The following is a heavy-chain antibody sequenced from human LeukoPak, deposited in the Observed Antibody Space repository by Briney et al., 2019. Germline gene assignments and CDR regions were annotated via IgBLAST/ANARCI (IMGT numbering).Heavy chain of an antibody. V-gene: IGHV3-7*01. CDR1: GFTFRNYW. CDR2: INQDGSAK. Sequence: GGSLRLSCVGSGFTFRNYWMSWVRQAPGKGLEWVANINQDGSAKYFADSVKGRFTISRDNAKNSVYLQVNSLRVEDMAVYYCAIDVSYGLLDSWGQGTLVTVSS. D-gene: IGHD3-16*01. J-gene: IGHJ4*02. CDR3: AIDVSYGLLDS.